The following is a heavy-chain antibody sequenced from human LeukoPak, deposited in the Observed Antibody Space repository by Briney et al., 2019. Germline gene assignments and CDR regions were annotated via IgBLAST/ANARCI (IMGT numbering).Heavy chain of an antibody. V-gene: IGHV7-4-1*02. CDR3: ARGGPLNQWLVFYYYGMDV. CDR2: INTNTGNP. Sequence: ASVKVSCKASGYTFTSYAMNWVRQAPGQGLEWMGWINTNTGNPTYAQGFTGRFVFSLDTSVSTAYLQISSLKAEDTAVYYCARGGPLNQWLVFYYYGMDVWGQGTTVTVSS. J-gene: IGHJ6*02. D-gene: IGHD6-19*01. CDR1: GYTFTSYA.